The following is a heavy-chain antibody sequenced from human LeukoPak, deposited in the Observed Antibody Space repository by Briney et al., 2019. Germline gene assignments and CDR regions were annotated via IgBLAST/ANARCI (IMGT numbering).Heavy chain of an antibody. D-gene: IGHD3-3*01. CDR3: ARGPSHYDFWSGYFVSVLSDSTYYYGMDV. Sequence: PGGSLRLSCAASGFTFSSYWMSWVRQAPGKGLEWVANIKQDGSEKYYVDSVKGRFTISRDNAKNSLYLQMNSLRAEDTAVYYCARGPSHYDFWSGYFVSVLSDSTYYYGMDVWGQGTTVTVSS. CDR1: GFTFSSYW. CDR2: IKQDGSEK. J-gene: IGHJ6*02. V-gene: IGHV3-7*01.